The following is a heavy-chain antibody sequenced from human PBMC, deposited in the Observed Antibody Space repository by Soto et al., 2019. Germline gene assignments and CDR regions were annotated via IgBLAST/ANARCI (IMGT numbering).Heavy chain of an antibody. J-gene: IGHJ4*02. CDR3: TRGRLGEFVYYFDD. Sequence: QVQLVQSGAEVKKPGASVKVSCKTSGYTFTTYGISWVRQAPGQGLEWMGWISPYNGNTKYAQKLQGRVNMTAETYTSRDYMDMRSLTADDTAVYYCTRGRLGEFVYYFDDWGQGTLVTVSS. D-gene: IGHD3-10*01. CDR1: GYTFTTYG. V-gene: IGHV1-18*01. CDR2: ISPYNGNT.